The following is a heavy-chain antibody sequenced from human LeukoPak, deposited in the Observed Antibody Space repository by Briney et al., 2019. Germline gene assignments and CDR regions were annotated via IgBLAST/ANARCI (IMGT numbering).Heavy chain of an antibody. Sequence: ASVKVSCQASGGPFSSYAISWVRQAPGQGLEWMGGIIPIFGTANYAQKFQGRVTITADKSTSTAYMELSSLRSEDTAVYYCARAPGIAAAGTGTFDYWGQGTLVTVSS. D-gene: IGHD6-13*01. CDR3: ARAPGIAAAGTGTFDY. V-gene: IGHV1-69*06. CDR2: IIPIFGTA. CDR1: GGPFSSYA. J-gene: IGHJ4*02.